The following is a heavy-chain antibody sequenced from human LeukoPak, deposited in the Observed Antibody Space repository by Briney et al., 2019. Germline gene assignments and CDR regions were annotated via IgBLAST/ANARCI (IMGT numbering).Heavy chain of an antibody. Sequence: GGSLRLSCAASGFNFSSYGMHWVRQAPRKGLEWVAVIWYDGSNKYYADSVEGRFTISRDNSKNTLYLQMNSLRAEDTAVYYCARDSLFQPSVTMVRGVIFDYWGQGTLVTVSS. V-gene: IGHV3-33*01. CDR1: GFNFSSYG. D-gene: IGHD3-10*01. CDR3: ARDSLFQPSVTMVRGVIFDY. CDR2: IWYDGSNK. J-gene: IGHJ4*02.